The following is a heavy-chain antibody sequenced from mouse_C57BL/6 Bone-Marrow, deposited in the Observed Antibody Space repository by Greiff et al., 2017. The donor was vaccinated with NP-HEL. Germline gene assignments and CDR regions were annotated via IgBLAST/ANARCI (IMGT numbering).Heavy chain of an antibody. D-gene: IGHD1-1*01. J-gene: IGHJ2*01. CDR1: GYTFTSYG. V-gene: IGHV1-81*01. CDR2: IYPRSGNT. CDR3: ARSVVATGYFDD. Sequence: VQLQQSGAELARPGASVKLSCKASGYTFTSYGISWVKQRTGQGLEWIGEIYPRSGNTYYNEKFKGKATLTVDKSSSTAYMELRSLTSEDSAVYFCARSVVATGYFDDWGQGTTLTVSS.